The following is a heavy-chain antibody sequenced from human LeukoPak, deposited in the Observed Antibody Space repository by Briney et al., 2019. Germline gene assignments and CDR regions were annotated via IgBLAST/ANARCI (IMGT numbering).Heavy chain of an antibody. D-gene: IGHD1-26*01. CDR1: GYTLTELS. J-gene: IGHJ3*02. CDR3: ATDTPSSGSYYDAFDI. CDR2: FDPEDGET. Sequence: ASVKVCCKVSGYTLTELSMHWVRQAPGKGLEWMGGFDPEDGETIYAQKFQGRVTMTEDTSTDTAYMELSSLRSEDTAVYYCATDTPSSGSYYDAFDIWGQGTMVTVSS. V-gene: IGHV1-24*01.